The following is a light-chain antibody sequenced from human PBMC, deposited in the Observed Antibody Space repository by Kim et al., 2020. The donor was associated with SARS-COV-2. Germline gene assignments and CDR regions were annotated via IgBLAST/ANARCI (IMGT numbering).Light chain of an antibody. CDR2: EDN. J-gene: IGLJ2*01. CDR1: SGSIASND. V-gene: IGLV6-57*03. CDR3: QSYDSSDVV. Sequence: GYAVPSPCTRSSGSIASNDVQWYQQRPGSAPTTVIYEDNQRPSGVPDRFSGSIDSSSNSASLTISGLKTEDEADYYCQSYDSSDVVFGGGTQLTVL.